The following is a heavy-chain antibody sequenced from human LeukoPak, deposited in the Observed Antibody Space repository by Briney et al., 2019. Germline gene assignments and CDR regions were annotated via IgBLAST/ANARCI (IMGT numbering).Heavy chain of an antibody. Sequence: GGSLRLSCAASGFTFSSYAMSWARQAPGKGLEWVSCISGSGGSTYHADPVKGRFTISRDNSKNTLYLQMNSLRAEDTAVYYCAKPAYCSGGSCYSIGYFDYWGQGTLVTASS. J-gene: IGHJ4*02. V-gene: IGHV3-23*01. CDR3: AKPAYCSGGSCYSIGYFDY. CDR2: ISGSGGST. CDR1: GFTFSSYA. D-gene: IGHD2-15*01.